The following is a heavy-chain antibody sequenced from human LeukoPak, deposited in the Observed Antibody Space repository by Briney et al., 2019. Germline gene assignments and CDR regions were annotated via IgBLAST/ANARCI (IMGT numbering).Heavy chain of an antibody. CDR2: VYYSGIT. V-gene: IGHV4-30-4*08. Sequence: SETMSLTCTVSGGSTSCGDCYWSRIRQPPGKGLECIGYVYYSGITYYNLSLKSRVTRSVDTSKNHCSLKLSSVTAADTAVYYCASELMGYYYYMDVWGKGTTVTVSS. D-gene: IGHD1-1*01. CDR3: ASELMGYYYYMDV. J-gene: IGHJ6*03. CDR1: GGSTSCGDCY.